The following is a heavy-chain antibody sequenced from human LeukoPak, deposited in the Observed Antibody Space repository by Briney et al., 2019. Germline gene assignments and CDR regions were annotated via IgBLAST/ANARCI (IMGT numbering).Heavy chain of an antibody. CDR2: INHSGST. CDR3: AKHLRRRFFSKTLGFDP. CDR1: GGSFSGDY. D-gene: IGHD3-3*01. Sequence: SETLSLTCAVYGGSFSGDYWSWIRQPPGKGLEWIGEINHSGSTNYNPSLKSRVTISLDTSKNQFSLKLSSVTAADTAVYYCAKHLRRRFFSKTLGFDPWGQGTLVTVSS. V-gene: IGHV4-34*01. J-gene: IGHJ5*02.